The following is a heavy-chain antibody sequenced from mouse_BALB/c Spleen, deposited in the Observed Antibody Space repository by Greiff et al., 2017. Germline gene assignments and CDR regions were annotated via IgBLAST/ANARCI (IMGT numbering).Heavy chain of an antibody. Sequence: QVQLKQSGAELVRPGTSVKVSCKASGYAFTNYLIEWVKQRPGQGLEWIGVINPGSGGTNYNEKFKGKATLTADKSSSTAYMQLSSLTSDDSAVYFCARERGGYFDYWGQGTTLTVSS. V-gene: IGHV1-54*01. CDR2: INPGSGGT. J-gene: IGHJ2*01. CDR3: ARERGGYFDY. CDR1: GYAFTNYL.